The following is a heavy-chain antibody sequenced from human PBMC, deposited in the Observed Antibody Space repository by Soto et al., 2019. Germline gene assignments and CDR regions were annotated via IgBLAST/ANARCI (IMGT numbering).Heavy chain of an antibody. CDR2: ISAYNGNT. D-gene: IGHD4-17*01. J-gene: IGHJ5*02. CDR3: ARDPEGDYANWFDP. V-gene: IGHV1-18*01. Sequence: ASVKVSCKASGYTFTSYGISWVRQAPGQGLEWMGWISAYNGNTNYAQKLQGRVTMTTDTSTSTAYMELRSLRSDDTAVYYCARDPEGDYANWFDPWGQGTLVTVSS. CDR1: GYTFTSYG.